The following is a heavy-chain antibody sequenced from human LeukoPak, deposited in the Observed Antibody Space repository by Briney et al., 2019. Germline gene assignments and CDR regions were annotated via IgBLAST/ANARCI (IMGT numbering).Heavy chain of an antibody. J-gene: IGHJ4*02. Sequence: ASVKVSCKASGYTFTSYYMHWVRQAPGQGLEWMGIINPSGGSTSYAQKFQGRVTMTRDTSTSTVYMELSSLRSEDTAVYYCARDSVVGATRVGPSGDYWGQGTLVTVSS. V-gene: IGHV1-46*01. CDR2: INPSGGST. D-gene: IGHD1-26*01. CDR3: ARDSVVGATRVGPSGDY. CDR1: GYTFTSYY.